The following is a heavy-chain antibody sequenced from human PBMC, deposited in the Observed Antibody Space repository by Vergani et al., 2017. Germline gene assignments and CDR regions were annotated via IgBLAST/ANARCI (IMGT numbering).Heavy chain of an antibody. J-gene: IGHJ1*01. CDR1: GFTSSYYG. D-gene: IGHD1-1*01. CDR3: ATKSXGTPGCQIGYCRE. Sequence: QVHLVESGGGVVQPGRSLRLSCVVSGFTSSYYGMHWVRQAPGKGLEWVAVISYDGTQEYYADSVKGRFTISRDNSKSTLYLQMNSLRTEDTAVYYCATKSXGTPGCQIGYCREWGQGTLVTVSS. V-gene: IGHV3-30*03. CDR2: ISYDGTQE.